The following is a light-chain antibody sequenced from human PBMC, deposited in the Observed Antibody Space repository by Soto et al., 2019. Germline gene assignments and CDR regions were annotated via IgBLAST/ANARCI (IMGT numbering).Light chain of an antibody. J-gene: IGKJ3*01. CDR1: QGINHY. Sequence: DIQMTQSPSSLSASVGDRVTITCRASQGINHYLAWFQQKPGKVPKLLIYATSTLQSGVPSWFSGSGFGTDVTITISSLQPEDVATYYCQKHNSAPLFFGPGTKVEIK. V-gene: IGKV1-27*01. CDR3: QKHNSAPLF. CDR2: ATS.